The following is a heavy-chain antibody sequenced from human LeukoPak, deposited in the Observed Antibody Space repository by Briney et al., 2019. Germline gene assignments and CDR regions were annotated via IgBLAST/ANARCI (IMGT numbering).Heavy chain of an antibody. D-gene: IGHD3-10*01. Sequence: PGGSLRLSCAASGFTFSSYSMNWVRQAPGKGLEWVSSINSSSSYIYYADSVKGRFTISRDNAKNSLYLQMNSLRAEDTAVYYCARDSKGSYYVDYWGQGTLVTVSS. CDR1: GFTFSSYS. V-gene: IGHV3-21*01. CDR3: ARDSKGSYYVDY. J-gene: IGHJ4*02. CDR2: INSSSSYI.